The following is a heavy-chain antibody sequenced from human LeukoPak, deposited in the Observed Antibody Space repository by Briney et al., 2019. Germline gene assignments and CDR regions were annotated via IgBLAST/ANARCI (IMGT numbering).Heavy chain of an antibody. CDR3: AKEEWGFGEFPLFMDV. CDR1: GFTFDNYG. D-gene: IGHD3-10*01. V-gene: IGHV3-20*04. Sequence: GGSLRLSWSASGFTFDNYGISWVRLASGKGLEWGSGINWNGGSIGYAHSVKGRFTISRDNAKNSLYLQMNSLRAEDTAVYYCAKEEWGFGEFPLFMDVWGKGTTVTISS. CDR2: INWNGGSI. J-gene: IGHJ6*03.